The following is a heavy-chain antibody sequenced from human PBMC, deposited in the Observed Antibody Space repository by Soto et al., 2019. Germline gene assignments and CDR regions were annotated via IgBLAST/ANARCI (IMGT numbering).Heavy chain of an antibody. Sequence: AASVKVSCKASGGTFNNYALSWVRQAPGQGLEWVGGIIPIFNSANYAQKFQGRVTITADDSTSTAYMELRSLRPDDTAVYYCAREVTVASYSFDFWGQGTLVTVSS. CDR2: IIPIFNSA. V-gene: IGHV1-69*13. D-gene: IGHD5-12*01. J-gene: IGHJ4*02. CDR3: AREVTVASYSFDF. CDR1: GGTFNNYA.